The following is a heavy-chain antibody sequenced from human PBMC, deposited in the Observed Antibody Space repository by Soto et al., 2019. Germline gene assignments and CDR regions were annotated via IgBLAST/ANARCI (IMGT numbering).Heavy chain of an antibody. Sequence: SETLSLTCSVSGDSISSSSYHWGWIRQPPGKGLEWIGTISYSGNTYYKSSLKSRVTISVDTSKNQFSLKLGSVTAADTAVYYCASTRLVATSVWYWGQGTLVTVSS. D-gene: IGHD5-12*01. CDR1: GDSISSSSYH. J-gene: IGHJ4*02. V-gene: IGHV4-39*01. CDR3: ASTRLVATSVWY. CDR2: ISYSGNT.